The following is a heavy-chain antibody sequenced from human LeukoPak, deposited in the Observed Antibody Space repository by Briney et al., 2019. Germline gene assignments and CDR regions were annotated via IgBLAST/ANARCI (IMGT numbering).Heavy chain of an antibody. Sequence: PSETLSLTCAVSGGSISSGGYSWSWIRQPPGKGLEWIGYIYHSGSTYYNPSLKSRVTKSVDRSKNQFSLKLSSVTAADTAVYYCARAKGAPYYDFWSGDSALDYWGQGTLVTVSS. V-gene: IGHV4-30-2*01. CDR2: IYHSGST. D-gene: IGHD3-3*01. CDR3: ARAKGAPYYDFWSGDSALDY. CDR1: GGSISSGGYS. J-gene: IGHJ4*02.